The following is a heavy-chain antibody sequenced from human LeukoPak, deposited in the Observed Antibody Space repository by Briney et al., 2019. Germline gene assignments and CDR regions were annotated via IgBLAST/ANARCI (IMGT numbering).Heavy chain of an antibody. D-gene: IGHD1-26*01. Sequence: GGSLRLSCAASGFTFSNYGMHWVRQAPGKGQEWVAVIWYDGSNNYADSVKGRFTISRDNSKNTLYLQMTSLRAEDTAVYYCNRGATGEGGFDYWGQGTLVTVSS. CDR3: NRGATGEGGFDY. CDR1: GFTFSNYG. J-gene: IGHJ4*02. CDR2: IWYDGSN. V-gene: IGHV3-33*01.